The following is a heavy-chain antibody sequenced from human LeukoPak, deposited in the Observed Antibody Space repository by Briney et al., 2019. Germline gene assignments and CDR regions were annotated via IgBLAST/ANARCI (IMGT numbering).Heavy chain of an antibody. Sequence: GGSLRLSCAASGFTFSSYSMNWVRQAPGKGLEWVSYISDNSGTTYYADSVQGRFTISRDNSKTTVYLHMNSLRAEDTAVYYCARDSDSGYGPFASWGQGTLVTVSS. CDR3: ARDSDSGYGPFAS. J-gene: IGHJ4*02. CDR1: GFTFSSYS. V-gene: IGHV3-48*01. D-gene: IGHD5-12*01. CDR2: ISDNSGTT.